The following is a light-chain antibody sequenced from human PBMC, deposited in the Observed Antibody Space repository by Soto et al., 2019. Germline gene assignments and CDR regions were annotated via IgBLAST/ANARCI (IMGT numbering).Light chain of an antibody. CDR3: SSYTSSSTLYD. J-gene: IGLJ1*01. V-gene: IGLV2-14*01. Sequence: QSVLTQPASVSATPGQSLTISCTGTSSNVGGYNYVSWYQQHPGKAHKLMIYDVSNRPSRVSNRFSGSKSGNTTYLTLSRLQAVDEVDYYSSSYTSSSTLYDFGTGTKVNVL. CDR1: SSNVGGYNY. CDR2: DVS.